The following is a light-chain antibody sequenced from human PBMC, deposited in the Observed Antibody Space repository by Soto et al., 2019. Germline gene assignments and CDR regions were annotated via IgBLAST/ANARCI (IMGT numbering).Light chain of an antibody. V-gene: IGLV2-8*01. CDR2: EVT. CDR1: SSDVGGYNY. J-gene: IGLJ2*01. Sequence: QSVLTQPPSASGSLGQSVTISCTGTSSDVGGYNYVCWHQQHPGKAPKVMIYEVTKRPPGVPDRFSGSKSGNTASLTVSGLQAEDEADYYCISFAGGGNPVLLGGGTKLTVL. CDR3: ISFAGGGNPVL.